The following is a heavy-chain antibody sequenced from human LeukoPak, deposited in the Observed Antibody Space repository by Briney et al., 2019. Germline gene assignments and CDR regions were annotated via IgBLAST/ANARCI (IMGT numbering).Heavy chain of an antibody. CDR3: AREFSMVRGVIISHYYGMDV. CDR1: GFTFSSYG. V-gene: IGHV3-33*01. Sequence: GASLRLSCTASGFTFSSYGMHWVRQAPGKGLEWVGVIRYDGSNKYYADYVQGRVTISRDNSKNTLYMQMNSLRAEETAVYYCAREFSMVRGVIISHYYGMDVWDQGTTVTVYS. CDR2: IRYDGSNK. D-gene: IGHD3-10*01. J-gene: IGHJ6*02.